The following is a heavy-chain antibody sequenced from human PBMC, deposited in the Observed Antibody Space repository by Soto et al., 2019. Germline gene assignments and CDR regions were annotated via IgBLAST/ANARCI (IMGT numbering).Heavy chain of an antibody. CDR2: IDWDNDK. CDR1: GFSLSTSEMC. V-gene: IGHV2-70*11. J-gene: IGHJ4*02. Sequence: SGPTLVNPTQTLTLTCIFSGFSLSTSEMCVSWIRQPPGKALEWLARIDWDNDKYYSTSLKTRLTISKDTSKNQVVLTMANMDPVDTATYFCARIRYNWNALDYWGQGTLVTVSS. CDR3: ARIRYNWNALDY. D-gene: IGHD1-1*01.